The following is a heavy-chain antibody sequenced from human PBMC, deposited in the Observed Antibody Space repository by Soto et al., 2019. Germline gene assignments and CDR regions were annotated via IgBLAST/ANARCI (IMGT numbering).Heavy chain of an antibody. D-gene: IGHD1-26*01. CDR1: GASLSRYY. J-gene: IGHJ5*02. CDR3: VRDGTKNLRDRFEP. V-gene: IGHV4-4*07. CDR2: IYATGDT. Sequence: PSETLSLTCNVSGASLSRYYWSWIRQPPGKGLEWIGRIYATGDTDYNPSLKSRISMSVGMSKKQFSLTLRSVTAADTAIYYCVRDGTKNLRDRFEPWGRGILVTVSS.